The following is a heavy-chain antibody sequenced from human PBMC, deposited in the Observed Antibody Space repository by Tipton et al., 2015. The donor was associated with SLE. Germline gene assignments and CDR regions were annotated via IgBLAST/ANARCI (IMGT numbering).Heavy chain of an antibody. Sequence: TLSLTCTVSGDSISNYYWSWIRQPPGKGLQWIGFIYHGGSTEYNPSLKSRVTISLDTSKNQVSLNLKSVTAADTAVYYCARVNRVAADVDFWGQGTLVAVSS. J-gene: IGHJ4*02. CDR2: IYHGGST. D-gene: IGHD5-12*01. CDR3: ARVNRVAADVDF. V-gene: IGHV4-59*01. CDR1: GDSISNYY.